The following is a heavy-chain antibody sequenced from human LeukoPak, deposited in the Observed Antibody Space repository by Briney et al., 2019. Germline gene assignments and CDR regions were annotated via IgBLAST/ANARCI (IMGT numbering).Heavy chain of an antibody. CDR2: ISYDATRK. J-gene: IGHJ4*02. V-gene: IGHV3-30-3*01. Sequence: GRSLRLSCAASGFNSSAYAMHWVRQAPGRGLEWVTLISYDATRKSYGDSVQGRFTISRDNAKNTVYLQMNSLRSEDTAVYYCARAGDVIVEEYSDFWGQGTLVTVSS. CDR3: ARAGDVIVEEYSDF. D-gene: IGHD2-15*01. CDR1: GFNSSAYA.